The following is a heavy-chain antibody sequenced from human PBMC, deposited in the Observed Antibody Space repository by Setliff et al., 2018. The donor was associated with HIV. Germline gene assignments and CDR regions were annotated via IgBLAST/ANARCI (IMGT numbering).Heavy chain of an antibody. CDR1: GFTVSGHY. J-gene: IGHJ4*02. CDR2: IYNGAAT. D-gene: IGHD2-15*01. CDR3: ARDDWTCSDGTCFPITFDY. V-gene: IGHV3-53*01. Sequence: GGSLRLSCAASGFTVSGHYMSWVRQAPGKGLEWVSVIYNGAATYYADSVKGRFTISRDNSKNTVYLQMNSLRVEDTAVYYCARDDWTCSDGTCFPITFDYWGQGTLVTVSS.